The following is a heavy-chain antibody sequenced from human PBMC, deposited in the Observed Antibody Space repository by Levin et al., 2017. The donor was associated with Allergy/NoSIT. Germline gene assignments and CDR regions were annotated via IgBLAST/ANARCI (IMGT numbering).Heavy chain of an antibody. CDR3: ARGSGWLLPYYYYYMDV. CDR2: INHSGST. J-gene: IGHJ6*03. D-gene: IGHD5-12*01. Sequence: SETLSLTCAVYGGSFSGYYWSWIRQPPGKGLEWIGEINHSGSTNYNPSLKSRVTISVDTSKNQFSLKLSSVTAADTAVYYCARGSGWLLPYYYYYMDVWGKGTTVTVSS. CDR1: GGSFSGYY. V-gene: IGHV4-34*01.